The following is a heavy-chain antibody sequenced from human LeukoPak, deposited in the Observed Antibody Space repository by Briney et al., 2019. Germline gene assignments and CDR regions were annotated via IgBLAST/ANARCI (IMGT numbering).Heavy chain of an antibody. CDR1: GFTLGDYA. CDR2: IRSKAVGGTA. J-gene: IGHJ6*03. Sequence: GGSLRLSCTASGFTLGDYAMSGVRQAPGKGVEWGGCIRSKAVGGTAEYAPSVTGRFPISRDHSKSIAYLQMNSLKPQDTAVYSCTRDGPSGSSYSYSSMDVWGKGTTVTVSS. CDR3: TRDGPSGSSYSYSSMDV. D-gene: IGHD1-26*01. V-gene: IGHV3-49*04.